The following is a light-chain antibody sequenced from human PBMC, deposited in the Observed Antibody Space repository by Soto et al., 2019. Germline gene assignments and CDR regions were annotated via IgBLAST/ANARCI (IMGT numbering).Light chain of an antibody. CDR2: DVT. CDR1: SSDDGKYNF. V-gene: IGLV2-8*01. J-gene: IGLJ2*01. CDR3: TSYAGSSIPVV. Sequence: QSVLTQPPSASGTPGQSVTISCTGASSDDGKYNFVSGYQHHPGTAPKLLIYDVTERPSGVPYRFSGSKSGNTASLTVSGLQSADESDYYCTSYAGSSIPVVFGGGTNLTVL.